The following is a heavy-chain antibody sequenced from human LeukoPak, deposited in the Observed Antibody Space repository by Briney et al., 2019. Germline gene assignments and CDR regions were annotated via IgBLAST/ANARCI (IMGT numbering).Heavy chain of an antibody. CDR1: GFTFSSYA. CDR2: ISGSGGST. D-gene: IGHD6-19*01. J-gene: IGHJ3*02. CDR3: AEISRWLEVPNAFDI. V-gene: IGHV3-23*01. Sequence: GGSLRLSCAASGFTFSSYAMSWVRQAPGRGLEWVSAISGSGGSTYYADSVKGRFTISRDNSKNTLYLQMNSLRAEDTAVYYCAEISRWLEVPNAFDIWGQGTMVTVSS.